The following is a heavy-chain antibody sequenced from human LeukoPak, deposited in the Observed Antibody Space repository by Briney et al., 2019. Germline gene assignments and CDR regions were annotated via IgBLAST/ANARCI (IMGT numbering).Heavy chain of an antibody. D-gene: IGHD3-22*01. J-gene: IGHJ1*01. CDR3: AKDRYYYDSSGYYDH. Sequence: PGGSLRLSCAASGFTFSNYAMSWVRQAPGKGLEWVANIKQDGSEKYYVDSVKGRFTISRDNSKNTLYLQMNSLRAEDTAVYYCAKDRYYYDSSGYYDHWGQGTLVTVSS. CDR1: GFTFSNYA. V-gene: IGHV3-7*01. CDR2: IKQDGSEK.